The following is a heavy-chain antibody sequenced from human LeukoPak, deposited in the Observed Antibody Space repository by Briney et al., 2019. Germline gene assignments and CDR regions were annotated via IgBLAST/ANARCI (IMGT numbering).Heavy chain of an antibody. CDR1: GGSISSSSYY. Sequence: SETLSLTCTVSGGSISSSSYYWGWIRQPPGKGLEWIGSVYSSGSTYYNPSLKSRVTISVDTSKNHFSLKLSSVTAADTAVYYCARRTPHPWIWSGHYTGIDFWGPGTLVTVS. CDR3: ARRTPHPWIWSGHYTGIDF. D-gene: IGHD3-3*01. V-gene: IGHV4-39*02. J-gene: IGHJ4*02. CDR2: VYSSGST.